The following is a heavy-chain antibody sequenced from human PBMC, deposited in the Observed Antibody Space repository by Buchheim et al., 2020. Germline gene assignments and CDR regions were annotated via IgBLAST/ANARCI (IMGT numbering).Heavy chain of an antibody. V-gene: IGHV3-33*01. J-gene: IGHJ4*02. CDR1: GFTFSSYG. CDR2: IWYDGSNK. CDR3: ARDIGSSSNGFNLFDY. D-gene: IGHD5-18*01. Sequence: QVQLVESGGGVVQPGRSLRLSCAASGFTFSSYGMHWVRQAPGKGLEWVAVIWYDGSNKYYADSVKGRFTISRDNSKNTVYLQMNSLRADDTAVYYCARDIGSSSNGFNLFDYWGQGTL.